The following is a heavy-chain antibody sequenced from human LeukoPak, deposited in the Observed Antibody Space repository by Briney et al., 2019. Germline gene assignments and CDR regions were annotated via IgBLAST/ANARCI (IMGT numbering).Heavy chain of an antibody. CDR1: GFTFSSYS. Sequence: GGSLRLSCAASGFTFSSYSMNWVRQAPGKGLEWVSVISGSGGVIYYADSVKGRFTISRDNSKNTLYLQMNSLRAEDTAVYYCAKDEPPAYNYVWGTHSTRWGQGTLVTVSS. CDR2: ISGSGGVI. J-gene: IGHJ4*02. D-gene: IGHD3-16*01. V-gene: IGHV3-23*01. CDR3: AKDEPPAYNYVWGTHSTR.